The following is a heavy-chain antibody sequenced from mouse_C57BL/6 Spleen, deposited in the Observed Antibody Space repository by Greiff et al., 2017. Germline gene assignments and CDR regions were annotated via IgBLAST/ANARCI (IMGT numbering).Heavy chain of an antibody. Sequence: QVQLKESGPELVKPGASVKLSCKASGYTCTSYDINWVKQRTGQGLEWIGWIYPRVGSTKYNEKFKGKATLTVDTSSSTAYMEIHSLTSEDSAVYFCAREDYGSSLAYWGQGTLVTVSA. J-gene: IGHJ3*01. CDR3: AREDYGSSLAY. D-gene: IGHD1-1*01. V-gene: IGHV1-85*01. CDR2: IYPRVGST. CDR1: GYTCTSYD.